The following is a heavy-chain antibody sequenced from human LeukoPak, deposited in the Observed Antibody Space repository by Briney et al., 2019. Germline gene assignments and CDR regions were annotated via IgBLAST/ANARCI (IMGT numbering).Heavy chain of an antibody. CDR3: ARDQGLGYSGSSYYYYYYMDV. V-gene: IGHV4-61*02. Sequence: SETLSLTCTVSGGSISSGSYYWSWIRQPAGKGLEWIGRIYTSGSTNYNPALSSLVTISVDTSKNQFSLKLSFVTAADTAVYYCARDQGLGYSGSSYYYYYYMDVWGKGTTVTVSS. CDR1: GGSISSGSYY. D-gene: IGHD1-26*01. J-gene: IGHJ6*03. CDR2: IYTSGST.